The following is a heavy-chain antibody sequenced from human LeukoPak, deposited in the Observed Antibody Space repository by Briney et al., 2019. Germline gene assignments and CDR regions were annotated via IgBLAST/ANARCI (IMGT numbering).Heavy chain of an antibody. V-gene: IGHV3-48*04. CDR3: VRDSLAVSNGLDI. CDR1: GFTLSRYS. D-gene: IGHD6-19*01. CDR2: INSAGHTI. Sequence: GGSLRLSCAASGFTLSRYSMNWVRQVPGKGLEWTAYINSAGHTIYYADFVKGRFAISRDSTKNSLFLQMTSLRVEDTAVYFCVRDSLAVSNGLDIWGQGTTVIVSS. J-gene: IGHJ3*02.